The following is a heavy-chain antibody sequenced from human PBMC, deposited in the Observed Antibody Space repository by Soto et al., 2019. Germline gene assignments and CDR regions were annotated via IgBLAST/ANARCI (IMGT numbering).Heavy chain of an antibody. J-gene: IGHJ6*02. CDR3: ARDVRSHDYGHYYSGMDV. Sequence: QVQLVQSGAEVNKPGASVKVSCKASGYTFTSYGISWVRQAPGQGLEWMGWISIYNGNTNYAQKLQGRVTMTTDTSTSTAYMELRSLRSDDTAVYYCARDVRSHDYGHYYSGMDVWGQGTTVTVSS. CDR2: ISIYNGNT. CDR1: GYTFTSYG. D-gene: IGHD4-17*01. V-gene: IGHV1-18*01.